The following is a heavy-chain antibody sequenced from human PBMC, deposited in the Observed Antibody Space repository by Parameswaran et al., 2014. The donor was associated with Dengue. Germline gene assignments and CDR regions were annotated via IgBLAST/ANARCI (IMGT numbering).Heavy chain of an antibody. CDR2: IMPVFGSA. CDR3: LSRDRDYGEGD. Sequence: VRQAPGQGLEWMGRIMPVFGSANYAQKFQGRVTITADKSTTTAYMELSSLRSNDTAVYYCLSRDRDYGEGDWGQGTLVTVSS. D-gene: IGHD4-17*01. V-gene: IGHV1-69*06. J-gene: IGHJ4*02.